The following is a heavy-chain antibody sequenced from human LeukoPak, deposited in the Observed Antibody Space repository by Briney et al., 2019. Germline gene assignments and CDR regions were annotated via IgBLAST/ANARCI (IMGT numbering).Heavy chain of an antibody. CDR2: ITSGSSYI. CDR3: ARDPYSGSYGNYYYYFMDV. V-gene: IGHV3-21*01. D-gene: IGHD1-26*01. CDR1: GFTLSSYN. Sequence: GGSLRLSCAASGFTLSSYNINWVRQAPGKGLEWVSSITSGSSYIYYADSVKGRFTISRDNAKNSLYLQMNSLRAEDTAVYYCARDPYSGSYGNYYYYFMDVWGKGTTVTISS. J-gene: IGHJ6*03.